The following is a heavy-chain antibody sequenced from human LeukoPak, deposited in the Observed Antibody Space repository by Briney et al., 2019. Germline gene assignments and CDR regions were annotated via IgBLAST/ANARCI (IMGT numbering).Heavy chain of an antibody. CDR1: GDSTTTYY. Sequence: SETLSLTCSVSGDSTTTYYWSWIRQPPGKGLEWIGYIYYSGSTNYNPSLKSRVTISLDTSKNQFSMNLISVTAADTAVYYCAREGVAAAGKLDYWGQGTLVTVSS. V-gene: IGHV4-59*01. J-gene: IGHJ4*02. D-gene: IGHD6-13*01. CDR3: AREGVAAAGKLDY. CDR2: IYYSGST.